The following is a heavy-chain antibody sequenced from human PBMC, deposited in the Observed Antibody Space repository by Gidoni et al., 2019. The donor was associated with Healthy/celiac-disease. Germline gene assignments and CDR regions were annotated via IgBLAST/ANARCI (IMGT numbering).Heavy chain of an antibody. CDR1: GFTFGNAW. CDR3: TTEIPYDYVWGSYRYDDY. D-gene: IGHD3-16*02. J-gene: IGHJ4*02. V-gene: IGHV3-15*01. CDR2: IKSKTDGGTT. Sequence: EVQLVESGGGLVKPGGSLRLSCAASGFTFGNAWMSRVRQAPGKGLEWVGRIKSKTDGGTTDYAAPVKGRFTISRDDSKNTLYLQMNSLKTEDTAVYYCTTEIPYDYVWGSYRYDDYWGQGTLVTVSS.